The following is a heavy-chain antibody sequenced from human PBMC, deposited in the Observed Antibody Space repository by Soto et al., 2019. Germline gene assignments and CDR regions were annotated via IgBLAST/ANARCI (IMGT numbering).Heavy chain of an antibody. V-gene: IGHV3-30*18. J-gene: IGHJ4*02. D-gene: IGHD4-17*01. Sequence: QVQLVESGGGVVQPGRSLRLSCAVSAFTFSNYGMHWVRQAPGKGLEWVAVISSDGNKYYADSAEGRFTIARDNSKNMLDLQMNGLRAEGTAAYYWAKDRSPAAACYGGYGGVGDYFEYWGQGTLVTVSS. CDR1: AFTFSNYG. CDR2: ISSDGNK. CDR3: AKDRSPAAACYGGYGGVGDYFEY.